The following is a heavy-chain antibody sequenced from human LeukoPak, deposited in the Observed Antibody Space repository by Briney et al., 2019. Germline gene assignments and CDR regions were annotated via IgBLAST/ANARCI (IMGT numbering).Heavy chain of an antibody. Sequence: GGSLRLSCAASGFTFNNYVMTWVRQAPGKGLEWVSSISASAAMTYYADSVRGRFTVSRDNSNNTLYLRMSSLTAADTAVYYCAKDRSIGTYYTFDHWGQGTLVTVSS. D-gene: IGHD1-26*01. CDR3: AKDRSIGTYYTFDH. V-gene: IGHV3-23*01. CDR2: ISASAAMT. CDR1: GFTFNNYV. J-gene: IGHJ4*02.